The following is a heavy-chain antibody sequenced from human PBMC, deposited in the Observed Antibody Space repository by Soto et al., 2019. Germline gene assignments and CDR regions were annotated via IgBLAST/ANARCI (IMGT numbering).Heavy chain of an antibody. J-gene: IGHJ4*02. CDR1: GFTFSSYG. CDR3: AKVQYGDPFDY. CDR2: ISYDGSNK. V-gene: IGHV3-30*18. D-gene: IGHD4-17*01. Sequence: RRLSCAASGFTFSSYGMHWVRQAPGKGLEWVAVISYDGSNKYYADSVKGRFTISRDNSKNTLYLQMNSLRAEDTAVYYCAKVQYGDPFDYWGQGTLVTVSS.